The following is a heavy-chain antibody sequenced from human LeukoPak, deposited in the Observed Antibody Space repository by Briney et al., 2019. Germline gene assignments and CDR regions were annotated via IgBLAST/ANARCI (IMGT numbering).Heavy chain of an antibody. V-gene: IGHV3-74*01. CDR3: ARERKLMGFDY. CDR1: GFTFSSYW. D-gene: IGHD2-8*01. CDR2: INSDGSST. Sequence: GGSLRLSCAASGFTFSSYWMHWVRQAPGKGLVWVSRINSDGSSTSYADSVKGRFTISRDNAKNTLYLQMNSLRAEDTAVYYCARERKLMGFDYWGQRTLVTVSS. J-gene: IGHJ4*02.